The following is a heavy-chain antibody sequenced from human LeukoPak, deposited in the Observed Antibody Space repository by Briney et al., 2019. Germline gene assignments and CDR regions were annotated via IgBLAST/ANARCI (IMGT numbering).Heavy chain of an antibody. J-gene: IGHJ5*02. D-gene: IGHD6-19*01. Sequence: SQTLSLTCTVSGGSISSGSYYWRWIRQPAGKGLEWIGRIYTSGSTNYNPSLKSRVTISVDTSKNQFSLKLSSVTAADTAVYDCARGRPGYSSGWTQPPNWFDPWGQGTLVTVSS. V-gene: IGHV4-61*02. CDR3: ARGRPGYSSGWTQPPNWFDP. CDR1: GGSISSGSYY. CDR2: IYTSGST.